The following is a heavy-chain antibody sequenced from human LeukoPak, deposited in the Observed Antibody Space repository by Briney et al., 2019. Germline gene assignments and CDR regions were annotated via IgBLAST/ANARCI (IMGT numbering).Heavy chain of an antibody. V-gene: IGHV4-59*01. D-gene: IGHD3-9*01. CDR1: GGSISSYY. J-gene: IGHJ6*02. CDR2: IYYSGST. CDR3: AIPTLRYFAWLLSTPLNYGMDV. Sequence: SETLSLTCTVSGGSISSYYWSWIRQPPGKGLEWIGYIYYSGSTNYNPSLKSRVTISVDTSKNQFSLKLSSVTAADTAVYYCAIPTLRYFAWLLSTPLNYGMDVWGQGTTVTVSS.